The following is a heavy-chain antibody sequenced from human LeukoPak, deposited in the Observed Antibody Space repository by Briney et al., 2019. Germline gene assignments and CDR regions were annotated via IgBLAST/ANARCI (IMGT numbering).Heavy chain of an antibody. J-gene: IGHJ3*01. Sequence: SETLSLTCAVSGGSFSGYYWSWIRQPPGKGLEWIGEINHSGSTTYHPSLKSRVIITVDTYKNQFFLKLSSVTPADTAVYYCARHPAFDLWGQGTMVTVSS. CDR1: GGSFSGYY. CDR3: ARHPAFDL. CDR2: INHSGST. V-gene: IGHV4-34*01.